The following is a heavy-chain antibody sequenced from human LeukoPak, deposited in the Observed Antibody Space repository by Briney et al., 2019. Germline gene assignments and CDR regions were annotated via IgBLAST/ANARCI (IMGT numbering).Heavy chain of an antibody. CDR2: INHSGST. Sequence: SETLSLTCAVYGGSFSGYYWSWIRQPPGKGLEWIGEINHSGSTNYNPSLKSRVTISVDTSKNQFSLKLSSVTAADTAVYYCARSPIANDRYRVGYFDYWGQGTLVTVSS. CDR1: GGSFSGYY. D-gene: IGHD3-22*01. V-gene: IGHV4-34*01. CDR3: ARSPIANDRYRVGYFDY. J-gene: IGHJ4*02.